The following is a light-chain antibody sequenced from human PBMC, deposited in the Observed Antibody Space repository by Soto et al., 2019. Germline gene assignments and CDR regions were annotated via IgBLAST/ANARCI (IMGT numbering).Light chain of an antibody. CDR3: QQYNNWPGT. Sequence: EIVMTQSPATLSVSPGERATLSCRASQSVSSNLAWYQQKPGQAPRLLIYGASTRATGIPARFSGSGSGTEFTLTINSLQSEDFAVYYCQQYNNWPGTFGAGTKVDIK. V-gene: IGKV3-15*01. CDR1: QSVSSN. CDR2: GAS. J-gene: IGKJ3*01.